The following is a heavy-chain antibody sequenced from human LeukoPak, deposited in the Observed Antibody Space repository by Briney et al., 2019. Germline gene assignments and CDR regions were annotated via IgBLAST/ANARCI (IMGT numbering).Heavy chain of an antibody. CDR1: GYTFSSYG. CDR3: ARDQYDSVWDSHRPYFDY. D-gene: IGHD3-16*02. Sequence: GTSVKVSCKASGYTFSSYGISWVRQAPGQGLEWMEWISVYNGNTKYAQKFQGRVTMTTDTFTSTAYMEVTSLRSDDTAVYYCARDQYDSVWDSHRPYFDYWGQGTLVTVSS. CDR2: ISVYNGNT. V-gene: IGHV1-18*01. J-gene: IGHJ4*02.